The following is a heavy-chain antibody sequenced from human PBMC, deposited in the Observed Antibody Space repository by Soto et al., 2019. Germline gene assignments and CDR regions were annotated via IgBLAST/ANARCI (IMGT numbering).Heavy chain of an antibody. J-gene: IGHJ2*01. Sequence: QLQLQESGPGLVKPSETLSLTCTVSGGSISSSSHYWGWIRQPPGKGLEWIGSIYYSGSTYYNPSLKRRVTISVDTSKNQFSLKLSSVTAADTAVYYCARRGIAAAGRGNWYFDLWGRGTLVTVSS. CDR1: GGSISSSSHY. CDR2: IYYSGST. V-gene: IGHV4-39*01. D-gene: IGHD6-13*01. CDR3: ARRGIAAAGRGNWYFDL.